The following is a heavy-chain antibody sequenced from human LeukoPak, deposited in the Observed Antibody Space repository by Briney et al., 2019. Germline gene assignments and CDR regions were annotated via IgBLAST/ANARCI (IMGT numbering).Heavy chain of an antibody. CDR2: IYTLGST. Sequence: SETLSLTCTVSGGSISGYYWSWIRQSAEKGLEYIGHIYTLGSTDYNPSLWSRVTMSVDTSKNQFSLKLNSVTAADTAVYYCARGSGSSTVTPFDYWGQGILVTVSS. CDR1: GGSISGYY. V-gene: IGHV4-4*07. D-gene: IGHD4-17*01. CDR3: ARGSGSSTVTPFDY. J-gene: IGHJ4*02.